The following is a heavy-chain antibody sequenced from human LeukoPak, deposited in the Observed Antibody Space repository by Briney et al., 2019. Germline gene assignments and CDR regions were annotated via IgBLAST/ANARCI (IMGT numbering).Heavy chain of an antibody. CDR2: VYTSVST. CDR3: ARAGLGYSYGFDY. D-gene: IGHD5-18*01. J-gene: IGHJ4*02. CDR1: GDSISRYY. Sequence: PSESLSLTCSVSGDSISRYYWSWVRQPAGKGLEWIGRVYTSVSTNYNPSLKSRVTMSLDPSKNQFSLKLSSVTAADTAVYYCARAGLGYSYGFDYWGQGTLVTVSS. V-gene: IGHV4-4*07.